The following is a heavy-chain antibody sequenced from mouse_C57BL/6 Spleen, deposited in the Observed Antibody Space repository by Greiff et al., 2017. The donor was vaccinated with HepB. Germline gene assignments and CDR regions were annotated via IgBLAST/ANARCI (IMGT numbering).Heavy chain of an antibody. J-gene: IGHJ2*01. CDR2: IHPNSGST. V-gene: IGHV1-64*01. CDR3: ARSGITTVVGRGY. CDR1: GYTFTSYW. D-gene: IGHD1-1*01. Sequence: QVQLQQSGAELVKPGASVKLSCKASGYTFTSYWMHWVKQRPGQGLEWIGMIHPNSGSTNYNEKFKSKATLTVDKSSSTAYMQLSSLTSEDSAVYYCARSGITTVVGRGYWGQGTTLTVSS.